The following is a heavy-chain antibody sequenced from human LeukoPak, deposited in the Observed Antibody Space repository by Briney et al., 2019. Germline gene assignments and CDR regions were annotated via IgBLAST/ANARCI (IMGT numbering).Heavy chain of an antibody. Sequence: SETLSLTCTVSGGSISSYYWSWIRQPPGKGLEWIGYIYYIGNTNYNPSLKSRVTISVDTSKNQFSLKLSSVTAADTAVYYCARVLGGIDYWGQGTLVTVSS. CDR2: IYYIGNT. J-gene: IGHJ4*02. D-gene: IGHD2-15*01. CDR1: GGSISSYY. CDR3: ARVLGGIDY. V-gene: IGHV4-59*01.